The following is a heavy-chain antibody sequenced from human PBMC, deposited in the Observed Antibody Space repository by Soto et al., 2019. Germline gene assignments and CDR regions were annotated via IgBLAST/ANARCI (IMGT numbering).Heavy chain of an antibody. CDR1: GFTFSSYS. J-gene: IGHJ6*03. CDR3: ARDGSGSYYKGYMDV. CDR2: ISSSSSTI. V-gene: IGHV3-48*01. D-gene: IGHD3-10*01. Sequence: GGSLRLSCAASGFTFSSYSMNWVRQAPGKGLEWVSYISSSSSTIYYADSVKGRFTISRDNAKNSLYLQMNSLRAEDTAVYYCARDGSGSYYKGYMDVWGKGTTVTVSS.